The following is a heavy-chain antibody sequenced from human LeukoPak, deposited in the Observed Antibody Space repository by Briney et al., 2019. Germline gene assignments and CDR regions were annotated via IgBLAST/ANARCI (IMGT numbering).Heavy chain of an antibody. Sequence: GGSLRLSCEFSGIIFSTYAMNWVRQAPGKGLEWISYISGSSSGSTSIIHYADSVKGRFTISRDNAKNSLYLQMNSLRVEDTAVYYCVRKFATGDWGQGTLVTVSS. CDR1: GIIFSTYA. V-gene: IGHV3-48*04. CDR2: ISGSSSGSTSII. CDR3: VRKFATGD. D-gene: IGHD1-14*01. J-gene: IGHJ4*02.